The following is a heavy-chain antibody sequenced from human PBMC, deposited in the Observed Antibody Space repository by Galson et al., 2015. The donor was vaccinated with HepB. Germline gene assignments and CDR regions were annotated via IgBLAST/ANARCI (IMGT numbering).Heavy chain of an antibody. CDR2: ISSSGSTI. CDR1: GFTFSSYE. J-gene: IGHJ6*02. D-gene: IGHD5-18*01. Sequence: SLRLSCAASGFTFSSYEMNWVRQAPGKGLEWVSYISSSGSTIYYADSVKGRFTISRDNAKNSLYLQMNSLRAEDTAVYYCARDHRDTAMEMWYYGMDVWGQGTTVTVSS. CDR3: ARDHRDTAMEMWYYGMDV. V-gene: IGHV3-48*03.